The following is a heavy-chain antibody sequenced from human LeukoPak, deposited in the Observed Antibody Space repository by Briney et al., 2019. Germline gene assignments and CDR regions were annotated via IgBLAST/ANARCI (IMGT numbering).Heavy chain of an antibody. V-gene: IGHV4-31*03. CDR1: GGSISSGGYY. CDR2: IYYSGST. CDR3: ARDQSTWFFDY. J-gene: IGHJ4*02. Sequence: TSQTLSLTCTVSGGSISSGGYYWNWIRQHPGKGLEWIGYIYYSGSTYYNPPLKSRVTISVDTSKNQFSLKLSSETAADTAVYYCARDQSTWFFDYWGQGTLVTVSS. D-gene: IGHD6-13*01.